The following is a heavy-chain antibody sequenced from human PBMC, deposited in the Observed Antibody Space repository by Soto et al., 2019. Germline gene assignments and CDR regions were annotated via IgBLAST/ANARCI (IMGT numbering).Heavy chain of an antibody. V-gene: IGHV4-31*03. Sequence: QVQLQESGPGLVKPSQTLSLTCTGSGGSVNTAGYYWSWIRQHPGKGLEWIGYIYHSGSTYYNPALTSRVTISVDTSKNQFSLKLSSVTAADTAVYYCAGAPDEYYFGYWGQGTLVTVSS. J-gene: IGHJ4*02. CDR1: GGSVNTAGYY. CDR3: AGAPDEYYFGY. CDR2: IYHSGST.